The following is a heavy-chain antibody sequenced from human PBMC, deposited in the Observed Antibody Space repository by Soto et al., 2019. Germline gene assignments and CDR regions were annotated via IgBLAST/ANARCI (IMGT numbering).Heavy chain of an antibody. CDR1: GFTFSSYA. CDR2: ISGSGGST. D-gene: IGHD3-3*01. V-gene: IGHV3-23*01. Sequence: GGSLRLSCAASGFTFSSYAMSWVRQAPGKGLEWVSAISGSGGSTYYADSVKGRFTISRDNSKNTLYLQMNSLRAEDTAVYYCAVLEWLLFAGSRIDYWGQGTLVTVSS. J-gene: IGHJ4*02. CDR3: AVLEWLLFAGSRIDY.